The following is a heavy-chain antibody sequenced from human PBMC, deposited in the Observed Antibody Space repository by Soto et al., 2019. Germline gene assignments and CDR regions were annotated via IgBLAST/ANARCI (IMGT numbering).Heavy chain of an antibody. Sequence: SVKVSCKASGGTFSTYAIDWVRQAPGQGLEWMGGIIPLFGTAKYAQNFQGRITITADESTNTAYMELRSLRSQDTAVYYCARGVHYDSSGYYYFYWGQGTLVTVSS. V-gene: IGHV1-69*13. CDR1: GGTFSTYA. CDR3: ARGVHYDSSGYYYFY. D-gene: IGHD3-22*01. CDR2: IIPLFGTA. J-gene: IGHJ4*02.